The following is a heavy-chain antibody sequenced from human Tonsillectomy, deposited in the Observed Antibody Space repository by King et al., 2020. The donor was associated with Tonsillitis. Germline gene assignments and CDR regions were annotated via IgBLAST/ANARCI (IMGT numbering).Heavy chain of an antibody. J-gene: IGHJ4*02. Sequence: VQLQQWGAGLLKPSETLSLTCAVYGGSFSGNYWGWVRRPPGKGLGGIGEINYSGRANYNPSLKSRVTISVDTSKNQFSLKLTSVTAAEPAVYYCARDRCSTTSCERPIDYWGQGTLVTVSS. V-gene: IGHV4-34*01. CDR1: GGSFSGNY. CDR2: INYSGRA. CDR3: ARDRCSTTSCERPIDY. D-gene: IGHD2-2*01.